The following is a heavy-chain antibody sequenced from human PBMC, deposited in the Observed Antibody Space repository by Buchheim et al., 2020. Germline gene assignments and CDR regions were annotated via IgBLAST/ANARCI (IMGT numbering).Heavy chain of an antibody. D-gene: IGHD4-23*01. Sequence: EVQLLESGGGLVQPEGSLRLSCAASGFTFSIAMAWVRQAPGKGLEWVSAISGSGGSTYYADSVKGRFTISSDNSKNSLYLQMNSLSAEDTAVYYCAKDHLFSGVNYFDYWGQGTL. CDR1: GFTFSIA. CDR3: AKDHLFSGVNYFDY. V-gene: IGHV3-23*01. J-gene: IGHJ4*02. CDR2: ISGSGGST.